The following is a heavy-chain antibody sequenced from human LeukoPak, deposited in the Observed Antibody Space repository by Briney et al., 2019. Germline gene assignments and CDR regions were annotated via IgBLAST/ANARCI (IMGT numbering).Heavy chain of an antibody. D-gene: IGHD3-10*01. CDR2: IIPILGIA. CDR1: GGTFSSYA. V-gene: IGHV1-69*04. CDR3: AVAYYYGSGSPGAYYYGMDV. Sequence: ASVRVSCKASGGTFSSYATSWVRQAPGQGLEWMGRIIPILGIANYAQKFQGRVTITADKSTSTAYMELSSLRSEDTAVYYCAVAYYYGSGSPGAYYYGMDVWGQGTTVTVSS. J-gene: IGHJ6*02.